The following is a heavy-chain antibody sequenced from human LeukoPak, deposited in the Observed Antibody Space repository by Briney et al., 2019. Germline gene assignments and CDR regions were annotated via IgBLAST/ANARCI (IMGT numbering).Heavy chain of an antibody. Sequence: SQTLSLTCTVSGGSISSGGYYWSWIRQQPGKGLEWIGYIYYSGSTYYNPSLKSRVTISVDTSKNQFSLKLSSVTAADTAVYYCARDGYQIVGASVNWGQGTLVTVSS. J-gene: IGHJ4*02. V-gene: IGHV4-31*03. CDR2: IYYSGST. CDR3: ARDGYQIVGASVN. CDR1: GGSISSGGYY. D-gene: IGHD1-26*01.